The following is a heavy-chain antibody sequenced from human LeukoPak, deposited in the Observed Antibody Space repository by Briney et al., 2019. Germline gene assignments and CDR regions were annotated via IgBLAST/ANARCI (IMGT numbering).Heavy chain of an antibody. CDR1: GYTFTGYY. J-gene: IGHJ5*02. CDR3: ARGGYCSSTSCTYNWFDP. V-gene: IGHV1-2*04. D-gene: IGHD2-2*01. Sequence: ASVKVSCKASGYTFTGYYMHWVRQAPGQGLEWMGWINPNSGGTNYAQKFQGWVTMTRDTSISTAYMELSRLRSDDTAVYYCARGGYCSSTSCTYNWFDPWGQGTLVTVSP. CDR2: INPNSGGT.